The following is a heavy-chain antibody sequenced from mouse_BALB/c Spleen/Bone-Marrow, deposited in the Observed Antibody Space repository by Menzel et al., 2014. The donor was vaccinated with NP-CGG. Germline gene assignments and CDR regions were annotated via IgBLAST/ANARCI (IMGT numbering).Heavy chain of an antibody. CDR1: GFTFTNYW. J-gene: IGHJ4*01. Sequence: VQLQQSGAGLVKPGASVKLSCGASGFTFTNYWMSWVQQTPGQSLEWVAEINPSDGRTNYTETVKSLFTLTGDKATSTVYMQLSRLTSEDSAVYYCARLNYGSNYIIDFWGQGTSVTVSS. D-gene: IGHD1-1*01. CDR2: INPSDGRT. V-gene: IGHV1S81*02. CDR3: ARLNYGSNYIIDF.